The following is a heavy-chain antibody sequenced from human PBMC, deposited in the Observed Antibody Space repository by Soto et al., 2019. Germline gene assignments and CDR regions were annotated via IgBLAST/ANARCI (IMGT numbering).Heavy chain of an antibody. D-gene: IGHD6-19*01. CDR1: GFTFSDYA. V-gene: IGHV3-23*01. Sequence: GASLRLSCAASGFTFSDYAMSWVRQAAGKGQDWVSAITGSGATMYYADSATGRFTSSRDKSLNKVTLQLNSLRAEDTAIYFCASGPSRGWYRGLHPWGEGILVTVSS. J-gene: IGHJ5*02. CDR2: ITGSGATM. CDR3: ASGPSRGWYRGLHP.